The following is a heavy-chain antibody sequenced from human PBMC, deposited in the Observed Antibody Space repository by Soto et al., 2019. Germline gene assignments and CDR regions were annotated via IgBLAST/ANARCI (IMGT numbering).Heavy chain of an antibody. V-gene: IGHV4-31*03. CDR3: ARGGYYYDSSGYLNWFDP. CDR1: GGSISSGGYY. D-gene: IGHD3-22*01. J-gene: IGHJ5*02. CDR2: IYYSGST. Sequence: SETLSLTCTVSGGSISSGGYYWSWIRQHPGKGLEWIGYIYYSGSTYYNPSLKSRVTISVDTSKNQFSLKLSPVTAADTAVYYCARGGYYYDSSGYLNWFDPWGQGTLVTVSS.